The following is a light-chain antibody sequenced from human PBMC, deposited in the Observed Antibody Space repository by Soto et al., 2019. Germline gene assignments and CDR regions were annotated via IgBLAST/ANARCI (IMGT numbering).Light chain of an antibody. V-gene: IGKV3-11*01. CDR2: GAS. Sequence: EIVMTQSPATLSVSPGERATLSCRASQSVSSDLAWYHQKPGQAPRPLIYGASTRATGIPARFSGSGSGTDFTLTISSLEPEDFAVYYCQQRSNWPRTFGQGTKVDI. CDR1: QSVSSD. J-gene: IGKJ1*01. CDR3: QQRSNWPRT.